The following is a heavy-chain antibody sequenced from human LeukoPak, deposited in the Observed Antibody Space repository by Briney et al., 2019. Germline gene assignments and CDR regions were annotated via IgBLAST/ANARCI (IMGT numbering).Heavy chain of an antibody. CDR1: GGSISSYY. Sequence: SETLSLTCTVSGGSISSYYWSWIRQPPGKGLEWIGYIYYSGSTNYNPSLKSRVTISIDTSKSQFSLKLSSVTAADTAVYYCARHGTPGTNLNWFDPWGQGTLVTVSS. CDR3: ARHGTPGTNLNWFDP. V-gene: IGHV4-59*01. CDR2: IYYSGST. D-gene: IGHD1-1*01. J-gene: IGHJ5*02.